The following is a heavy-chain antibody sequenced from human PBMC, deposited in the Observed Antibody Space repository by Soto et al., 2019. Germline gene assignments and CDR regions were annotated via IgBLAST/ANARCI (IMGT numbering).Heavy chain of an antibody. CDR2: IRWNGGNI. V-gene: IGHV3-9*01. D-gene: IGHD6-6*01. Sequence: EVQLVESGGGLVQPGRSLRLSCAASGFTFDDYAMHWVRQAPGKGLEWVSGIRWNGGNIGYADSVKGRFTISRDNAKNSLFLQMNSLRADDTALYFCAKDIYSSSSGQDYWGQGTPVTVSS. CDR3: AKDIYSSSSGQDY. J-gene: IGHJ4*02. CDR1: GFTFDDYA.